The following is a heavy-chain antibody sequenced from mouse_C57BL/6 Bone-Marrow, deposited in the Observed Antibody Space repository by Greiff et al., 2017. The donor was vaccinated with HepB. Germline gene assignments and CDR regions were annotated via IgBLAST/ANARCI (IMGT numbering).Heavy chain of an antibody. J-gene: IGHJ3*01. CDR1: GFNIKNTY. D-gene: IGHD1-1*01. V-gene: IGHV14-3*01. CDR3: ARGGVVKRAWFAY. Sequence: EVMLVESVAELVRPGASVKLSCTASGFNIKNTYMHWVKQRPEQGLEWIGRIDPANGNTKYAPKFQGKATITADTSSNTAYLQLSSLTSEDTAIYYCARGGVVKRAWFAYWGQGTLVTVSA. CDR2: IDPANGNT.